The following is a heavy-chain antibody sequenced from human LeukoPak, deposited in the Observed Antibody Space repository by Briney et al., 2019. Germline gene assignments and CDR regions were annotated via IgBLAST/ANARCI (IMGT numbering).Heavy chain of an antibody. D-gene: IGHD6-19*01. V-gene: IGHV4-4*07. CDR2: IYTSGST. CDR1: VVSMNGYY. Sequence: SETLSLTCSVSVVSMNGYYWSWLRQSAGKGLEWIGRIYTSGSTNYNPSLKSRVTMSVDTSKNQFSLKLSSVTAADTAVYYCARTAVAGTSGGYYYYYYMDVWGKGTTVTISS. J-gene: IGHJ6*03. CDR3: ARTAVAGTSGGYYYYYYMDV.